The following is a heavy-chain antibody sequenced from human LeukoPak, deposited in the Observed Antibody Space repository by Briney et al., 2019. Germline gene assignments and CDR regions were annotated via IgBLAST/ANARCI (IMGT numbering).Heavy chain of an antibody. Sequence: SETLSLTCAVYGGSFSGYYWSWIRQPPGKGLEWIGSIYYGGSTYYNPSLKSRVTISVDTSKNQFSLKLSSVTAADTAVYYCARGYYDTPGSGYFDYWGQGTLVTVSS. V-gene: IGHV4-34*01. J-gene: IGHJ4*02. D-gene: IGHD3-22*01. CDR3: ARGYYDTPGSGYFDY. CDR1: GGSFSGYY. CDR2: IYYGGST.